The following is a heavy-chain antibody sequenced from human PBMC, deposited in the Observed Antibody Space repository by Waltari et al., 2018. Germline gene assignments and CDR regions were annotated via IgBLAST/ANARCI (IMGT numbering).Heavy chain of an antibody. J-gene: IGHJ4*02. CDR3: AGVRVPLDSSGYYYAAIPYYFDY. V-gene: IGHV4-34*01. CDR1: GGAFSGYY. Sequence: QVQLQQWGAGLLKPSETLSLTCAVYGGAFSGYYWSWIRQPPGKGLEWMGEINHVVRPNYNPSLKSRVTISVAPSMNQFSLKLSSVTAADTAVYYCAGVRVPLDSSGYYYAAIPYYFDYWGQGTLVTVSS. D-gene: IGHD3-22*01. CDR2: INHVVRP.